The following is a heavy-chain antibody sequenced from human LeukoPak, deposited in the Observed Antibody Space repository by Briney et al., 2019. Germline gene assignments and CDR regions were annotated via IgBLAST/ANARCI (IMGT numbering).Heavy chain of an antibody. CDR2: INSDGSST. V-gene: IGHV3-74*03. CDR1: GFTFSSYY. Sequence: GGSQRLSCAASGFTFSSYYMHWVRQAPGKGLVWVSRINSDGSSTTYADSGKGRFTISRDNAKNTLYLQMNSLRAEDTAVYHCARVPHCSSSSCYSWFDPWGQGTLVTVSS. J-gene: IGHJ5*02. D-gene: IGHD2-2*01. CDR3: ARVPHCSSSSCYSWFDP.